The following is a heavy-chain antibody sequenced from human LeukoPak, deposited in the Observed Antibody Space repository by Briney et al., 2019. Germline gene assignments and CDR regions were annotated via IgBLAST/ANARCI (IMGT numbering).Heavy chain of an antibody. Sequence: GSLRLSCAASGFNVSSKYISWGRQASGKGLEWVSVLYGAGSTYYADSVKGRFTISRHDSHNTLFLQMNSLRVGDTAVYYCARGGTPGFSTGRIDFWGQGTLVTVSS. D-gene: IGHD6-19*01. CDR2: LYGAGST. J-gene: IGHJ4*02. CDR3: ARGGTPGFSTGRIDF. CDR1: GFNVSSKY. V-gene: IGHV3-53*04.